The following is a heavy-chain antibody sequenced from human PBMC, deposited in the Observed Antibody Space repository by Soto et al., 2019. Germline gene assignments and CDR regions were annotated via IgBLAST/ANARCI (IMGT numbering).Heavy chain of an antibody. J-gene: IGHJ4*02. D-gene: IGHD3-10*01. CDR2: TLYSGRT. Sequence: SETLSLTCAVSGASISSGWWTWVRQPPGKGLEWIGETLYSGRTNYNSSLNSRVTISIDKSKKQFSLNLSSVTAADTAVYYCSSRVTDAPNWGQGTLVT. CDR1: GASISSGW. V-gene: IGHV4-4*02. CDR3: SSRVTDAPN.